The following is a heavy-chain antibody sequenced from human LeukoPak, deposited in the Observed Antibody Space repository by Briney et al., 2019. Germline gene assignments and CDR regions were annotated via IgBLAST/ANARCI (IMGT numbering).Heavy chain of an antibody. V-gene: IGHV1-69*05. J-gene: IGHJ4*02. Sequence: SVKVSCKPSGGTFSSYAISWVRQAPGQGLEWMGGIIPIFGTANYAQKFQGRVTITTDESTSTAYMELSSLRSEDTAVYYCARGSVITIVRGVMRDFDYWGQGTLVTVSS. D-gene: IGHD3-10*01. CDR3: ARGSVITIVRGVMRDFDY. CDR2: IIPIFGTA. CDR1: GGTFSSYA.